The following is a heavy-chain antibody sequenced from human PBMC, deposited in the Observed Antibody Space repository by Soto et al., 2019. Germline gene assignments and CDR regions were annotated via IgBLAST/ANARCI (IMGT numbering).Heavy chain of an antibody. D-gene: IGHD6-13*01. CDR1: GGSIGNSY. Sequence: QVQLQESGPGLVKPSETLSLTCTVSGGSIGNSYWSWIRQSPGKGLEWIGYIYYSGSSNYNPSLKSRVSISVDTSKNQFSLKLSSVTAADTAVYYCARHSSSWPIFDYWGQRTLVIVSS. CDR2: IYYSGSS. J-gene: IGHJ4*02. CDR3: ARHSSSWPIFDY. V-gene: IGHV4-59*08.